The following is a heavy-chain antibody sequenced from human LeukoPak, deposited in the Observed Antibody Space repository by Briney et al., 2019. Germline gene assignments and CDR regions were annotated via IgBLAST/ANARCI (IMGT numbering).Heavy chain of an antibody. Sequence: GRSLRLSCAASGLTFRNYGMHWVRQAPGKGLEWVAVIWYDGSNQYYVDSVKGRFTVSRDNAKNTLYLQMNSLRAEDTAVYCCATDGNSGKYYDYWGQGTLVTVSS. CDR2: IWYDGSNQ. J-gene: IGHJ4*02. D-gene: IGHD1-26*01. CDR3: ATDGNSGKYYDY. V-gene: IGHV3-33*01. CDR1: GLTFRNYG.